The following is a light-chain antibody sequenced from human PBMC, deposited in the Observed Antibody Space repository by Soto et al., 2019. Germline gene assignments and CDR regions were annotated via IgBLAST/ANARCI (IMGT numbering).Light chain of an antibody. Sequence: AIQITQSPSSLSASVGDRVTITCRAIPGIKNDVAWYQQKPGKAPKHLIYTAYSLQSGVSSRCSGRGSGTNFTLTISSLQPEDFSTYDCLQDYNYPYTFGQG. CDR1: PGIKND. CDR3: LQDYNYPYT. CDR2: TAY. J-gene: IGKJ2*01. V-gene: IGKV1-6*01.